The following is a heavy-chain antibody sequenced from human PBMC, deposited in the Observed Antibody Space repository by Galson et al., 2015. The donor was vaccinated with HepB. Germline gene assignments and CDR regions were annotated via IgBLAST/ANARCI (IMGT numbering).Heavy chain of an antibody. Sequence: SVKVSCKASGYTFTKFGISWVRQAPGQGLEWMGWVSAFNGHTNYAQKLQGRVTLTTDTSTSTAYLEVTSLRSDDTAVYYCARELATVATVTTPGAFDIWGQGTMVTVSS. J-gene: IGHJ3*02. CDR3: ARELATVATVTTPGAFDI. CDR1: GYTFTKFG. V-gene: IGHV1-18*04. D-gene: IGHD4-23*01. CDR2: VSAFNGHT.